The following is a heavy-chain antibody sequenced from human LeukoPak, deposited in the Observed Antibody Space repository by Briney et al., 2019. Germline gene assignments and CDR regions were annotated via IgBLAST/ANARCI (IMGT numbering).Heavy chain of an antibody. D-gene: IGHD3-22*01. CDR2: ISYDGSNK. CDR3: AKERYYYDSSGYYQYYFDY. Sequence: PGGSLRLSCAASGFTFSSYAMHWVRQAPGKGLEWVAVISYDGSNKYYADSVKGRFTISRDNSKNTLCLQMNSLRAEDTAVYYCAKERYYYDSSGYYQYYFDYWGQGTLVTVSS. V-gene: IGHV3-30-3*01. J-gene: IGHJ4*02. CDR1: GFTFSSYA.